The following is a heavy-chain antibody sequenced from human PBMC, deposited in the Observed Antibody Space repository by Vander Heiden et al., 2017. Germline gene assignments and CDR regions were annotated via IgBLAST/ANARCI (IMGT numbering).Heavy chain of an antibody. CDR2: SHSAGST. V-gene: IGHV3-53*01. CDR1: GFSVRTEY. Sequence: EVKLVQSGVGLIQPGGSLRLSCAASGFSVRTEYMSWVRQAPGKGLEWVSSSHSAGSTYYADSVKGRFTISREYAKNVVFLQMNSLRAEDTAVYYCAREEEGCDIWVQGTLGTVS. J-gene: IGHJ3*02. CDR3: AREEEGCDI.